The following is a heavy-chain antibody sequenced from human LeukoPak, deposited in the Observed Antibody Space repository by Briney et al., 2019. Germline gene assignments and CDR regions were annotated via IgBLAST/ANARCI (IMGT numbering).Heavy chain of an antibody. Sequence: SETLSLTCTVSGASVSSYYWTWIRQPPGKGLEWIGYIYNSGSTNYNPSLKSRVTISVDTSKNQFSLKLNSVTAADTAVYYCARQGGSFAFDIWGQGTMVTVSS. CDR1: GASVSSYY. CDR3: ARQGGSFAFDI. V-gene: IGHV4-59*08. J-gene: IGHJ3*02. D-gene: IGHD1-26*01. CDR2: IYNSGST.